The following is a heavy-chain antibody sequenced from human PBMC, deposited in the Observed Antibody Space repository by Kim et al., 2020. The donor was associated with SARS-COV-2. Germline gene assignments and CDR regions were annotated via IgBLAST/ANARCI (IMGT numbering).Heavy chain of an antibody. CDR3: ARKVVGANLRFDY. Sequence: SETLSLTCTVSGGSISSSSYYWGWIRQPPGKGLEWIGSIYYSGSTYYNPSLKSRVTISVDTSKNQFSLKLSSVTAADTAVYYCARKVVGANLRFDYWGQGTLVTVSS. V-gene: IGHV4-39*01. CDR2: IYYSGST. CDR1: GGSISSSSYY. D-gene: IGHD1-26*01. J-gene: IGHJ4*02.